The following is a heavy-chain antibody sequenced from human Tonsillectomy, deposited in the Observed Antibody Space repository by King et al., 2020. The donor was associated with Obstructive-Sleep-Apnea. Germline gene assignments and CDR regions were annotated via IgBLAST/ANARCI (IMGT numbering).Heavy chain of an antibody. CDR2: SYHIGST. J-gene: IGHJ3*02. Sequence: QLQESGPGLVKPSGTLSLTCAVSGGSISSSNWWSWVRQPPGKWLEWIGESYHIGSTNYNPSLTRRVTISVDKSKTQFSLKLSSVTAADTAVYYCARRYSSSWYAFDIWGQGTMVTVSS. CDR1: GGSISSSNW. V-gene: IGHV4-4*02. D-gene: IGHD6-13*01. CDR3: ARRYSSSWYAFDI.